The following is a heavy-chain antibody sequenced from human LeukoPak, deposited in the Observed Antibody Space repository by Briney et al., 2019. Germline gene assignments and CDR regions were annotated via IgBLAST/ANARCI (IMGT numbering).Heavy chain of an antibody. J-gene: IGHJ4*02. CDR2: ISSSSSYI. D-gene: IGHD3-10*01. V-gene: IGHV3-21*01. Sequence: GGSLRLSCAASGFTFTSYSMNWVRQAPGKGLEWVSSISSSSSYIYYADSVKGRFTISRDNAKNSLYLQMNSLRAEDTAVYYCARDREWFGEPSFDYWGQGTLVTVSS. CDR3: ARDREWFGEPSFDY. CDR1: GFTFTSYS.